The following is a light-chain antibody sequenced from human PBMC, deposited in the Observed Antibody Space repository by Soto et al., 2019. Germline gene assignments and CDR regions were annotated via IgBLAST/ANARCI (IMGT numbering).Light chain of an antibody. V-gene: IGKV1-27*01. CDR2: AAS. Sequence: DIQMTQSPSSLSASVGDTVTITCRASQGISNYLAWYQQKPGQVPNLLIYAASTLQSGVPSRFSGSGSGTDVTLTIISLRPEDGATYYCQKYNNAPRTFGQGTKVEI. CDR1: QGISNY. CDR3: QKYNNAPRT. J-gene: IGKJ1*01.